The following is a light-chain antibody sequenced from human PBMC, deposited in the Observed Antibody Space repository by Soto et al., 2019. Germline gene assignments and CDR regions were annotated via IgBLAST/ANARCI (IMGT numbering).Light chain of an antibody. CDR2: GAS. J-gene: IGKJ1*01. Sequence: FTLSPGTLSLSPGERATLSCRASQSVSSSYLAWYRQKPGQAPRLLIYGASSRATGIPDRFSGSGSGTDFTLTISSLQPDDFATYYCQQYNSYSWTFGPGTKVDIK. CDR1: QSVSSSY. CDR3: QQYNSYSWT. V-gene: IGKV3-20*01.